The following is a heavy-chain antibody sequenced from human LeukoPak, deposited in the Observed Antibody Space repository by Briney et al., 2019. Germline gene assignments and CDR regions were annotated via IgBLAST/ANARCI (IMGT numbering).Heavy chain of an antibody. D-gene: IGHD3-16*02. CDR2: ISGSGGST. J-gene: IGHJ4*02. Sequence: GSLRLSCAASGFTFSSYGMSWVRQAPGKGLEWVSAISGSGGSTYYADSVKGRFTISTDNSKNTLYLQMNSLRAEDTAVYYCARSLSSRFSGPRRPYYFDSWGQGTLVTVSS. CDR1: GFTFSSYG. CDR3: ARSLSSRFSGPRRPYYFDS. V-gene: IGHV3-23*01.